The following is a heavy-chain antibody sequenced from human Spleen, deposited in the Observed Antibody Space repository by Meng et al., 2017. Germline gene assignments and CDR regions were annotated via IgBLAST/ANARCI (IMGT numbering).Heavy chain of an antibody. Sequence: QVELQESDPGLVRLSQTRSLAFTCPGDSVSSGSSYWTWIRQPPGKGLEWIGYVYNSGSTDYNLSLKSQITISVDTSKNQFSLKLSSVTAADTAVYYCARSSGSDWGFQHWGQGTLVTVSS. D-gene: IGHD6-19*01. J-gene: IGHJ1*01. CDR3: ARSSGSDWGFQH. CDR2: VYNSGST. V-gene: IGHV4-61*01. CDR1: GDSVSSGSSY.